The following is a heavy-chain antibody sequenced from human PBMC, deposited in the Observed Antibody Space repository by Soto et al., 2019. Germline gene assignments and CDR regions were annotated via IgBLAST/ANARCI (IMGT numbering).Heavy chain of an antibody. D-gene: IGHD5-18*01. CDR1: GYTFTSYH. CDR2: INPSGGST. J-gene: IGHJ4*02. V-gene: IGHV1-46*01. Sequence: QVQLVQSGAEVKKPGASVKVSCKASGYTFTSYHLHWVRQAPGQGLEWVGIINPSGGSTTYAQKFRGRVTMTRDTSTSTVYMEVSSLRSEDTAVYYCAKAGDTAMTRGYFDYWGQGTLVTVSS. CDR3: AKAGDTAMTRGYFDY.